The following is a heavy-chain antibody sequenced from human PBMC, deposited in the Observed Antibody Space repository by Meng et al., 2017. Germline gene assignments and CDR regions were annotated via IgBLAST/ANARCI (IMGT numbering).Heavy chain of an antibody. CDR1: GFTFSSYS. D-gene: IGHD3-16*01. V-gene: IGHV3-21*01. CDR2: ISSSSSYI. J-gene: IGHJ2*01. CDR3: ARVRRQGVWYFDL. Sequence: GESLKISCAASGFTFSSYSMNWVRQAPGKGLEWVSSISSSSSYIYCADSVKGRFTISRDNAKNSLYLQMNSLRAEDTAVYYCARVRRQGVWYFDLWGRGTLVTVSS.